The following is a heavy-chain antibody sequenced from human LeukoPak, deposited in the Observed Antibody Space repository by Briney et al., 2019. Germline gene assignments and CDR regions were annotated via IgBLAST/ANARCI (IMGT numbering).Heavy chain of an antibody. J-gene: IGHJ4*02. Sequence: PGRSLRLSCAASGFTFSSYGMHWVRQAPGKGLEWVAVIWYDGSNKYYADSVKGRFTISRDNSKNTLYLQMNSLRAEDTAVYYCARDQCSSTSCYFDYWGREPWSPSPQ. V-gene: IGHV3-33*01. D-gene: IGHD2-2*01. CDR2: IWYDGSNK. CDR1: GFTFSSYG. CDR3: ARDQCSSTSCYFDY.